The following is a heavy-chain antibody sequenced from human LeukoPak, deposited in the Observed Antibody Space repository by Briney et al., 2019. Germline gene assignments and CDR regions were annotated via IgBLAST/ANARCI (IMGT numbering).Heavy chain of an antibody. CDR1: GFTFSSYW. CDR2: INSEGSTT. D-gene: IGHD6-13*01. Sequence: GGSLRLSCAASGFTFSSYWMHWVRQAPGKGLVWVSRINSEGSTTSYADSVKGRFTISRDNAKNTLYLQMNSLRAEDTAVYYCVRVSDPTTVGSSTYSSSWYLRDWGQGTLVTVSS. CDR3: VRVSDPTTVGSSTYSSSWYLRD. V-gene: IGHV3-74*01. J-gene: IGHJ4*02.